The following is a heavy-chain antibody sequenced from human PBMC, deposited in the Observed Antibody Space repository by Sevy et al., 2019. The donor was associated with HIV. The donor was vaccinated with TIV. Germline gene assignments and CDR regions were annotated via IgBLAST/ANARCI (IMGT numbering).Heavy chain of an antibody. J-gene: IGHJ6*02. CDR3: ARDLGWTYYYYGMDV. Sequence: GGSLRLSCAASGFTFSDYYMSWIRQAPGKGLEWVSYISSSSSYTNYADSVKGRFTISRDNAKNSLYLQMNSLGAEDTAVYYCARDLGWTYYYYGMDVWGQGTTVTVSS. D-gene: IGHD6-19*01. V-gene: IGHV3-11*06. CDR1: GFTFSDYY. CDR2: ISSSSSYT.